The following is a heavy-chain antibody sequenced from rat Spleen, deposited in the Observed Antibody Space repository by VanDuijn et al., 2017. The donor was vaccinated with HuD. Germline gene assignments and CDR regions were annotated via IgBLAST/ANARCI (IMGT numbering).Heavy chain of an antibody. J-gene: IGHJ2*01. Sequence: EVQLVESGGGLVQPGRSMRLSCAASGFNFSSYYMAWVRQAPTKGLEWVASIDTGGSNTYYRQSVKGRFTISRDNAKSTLYLQMDSLRSEDTATYYCARHEDGSYYYEGRYFDYWGQGVMVTVSS. V-gene: IGHV5-25*01. D-gene: IGHD1-12*02. CDR3: ARHEDGSYYYEGRYFDY. CDR2: IDTGGSNT. CDR1: GFNFSSYY.